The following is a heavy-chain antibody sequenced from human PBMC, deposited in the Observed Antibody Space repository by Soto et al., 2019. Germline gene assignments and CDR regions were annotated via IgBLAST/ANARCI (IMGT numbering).Heavy chain of an antibody. J-gene: IGHJ6*02. CDR2: MNEDGGTT. D-gene: IGHD7-27*01. Sequence: EVQLVESGGGLVRPGGSLRLSCAASGFSFSSYWMHWVRQVPGKGLVWVARMNEDGGTTDYADSVKGRFTISRDNAKNTLYLKMNSRRVEDRAVYYCASVLWGRADVWGQGTTVTVPS. V-gene: IGHV3-74*02. CDR1: GFSFSSYW. CDR3: ASVLWGRADV.